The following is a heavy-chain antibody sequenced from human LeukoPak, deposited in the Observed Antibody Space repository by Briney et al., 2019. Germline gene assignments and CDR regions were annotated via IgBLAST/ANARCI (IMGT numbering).Heavy chain of an antibody. CDR2: IYYSGST. V-gene: IGHV4-59*11. Sequence: SETLSLTCTVSGGSISSHYWSWIRQPPGKGLEWIGYIYYSGSTNYNPSLKSRVTISVDTSKNQFSLKLSSVTAADTAVYYCARVYGSGSYRFYYYYYMDVWGKGTTVTVS. CDR3: ARVYGSGSYRFYYYYYMDV. CDR1: GGSISSHY. D-gene: IGHD3-10*01. J-gene: IGHJ6*03.